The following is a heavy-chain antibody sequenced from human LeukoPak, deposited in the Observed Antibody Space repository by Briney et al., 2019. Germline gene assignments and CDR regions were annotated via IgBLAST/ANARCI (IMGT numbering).Heavy chain of an antibody. CDR1: EYAFTRYY. J-gene: IGHJ6*03. Sequence: GASVKVSCKASEYAFTRYYMHWVRQAPGQGLEWMGIINPSGGSTNYAQKFQGRVTMTRDTSTNTVYMELSSLRSEDTAVYYCARGPSITMVRGGQWYYYMDVWGKGTTVTISS. V-gene: IGHV1-46*01. CDR2: INPSGGST. CDR3: ARGPSITMVRGGQWYYYMDV. D-gene: IGHD3-10*01.